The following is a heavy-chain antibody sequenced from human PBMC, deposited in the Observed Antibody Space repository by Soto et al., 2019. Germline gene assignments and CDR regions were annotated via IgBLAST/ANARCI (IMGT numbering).Heavy chain of an antibody. D-gene: IGHD1-26*01. CDR3: ARRGSYETFDI. CDR1: GYSFTTYW. V-gene: IGHV5-51*01. J-gene: IGHJ3*02. Sequence: PGESLKISCKGFGYSFTTYWIGWVRQMPGGGLEWMGIIYSGHSEIRYSPAFQGRVTISADKSMSTAYLQCSNLKASDTATYFCARRGSYETFDIWGQGTMVTVSS. CDR2: IYSGHSEI.